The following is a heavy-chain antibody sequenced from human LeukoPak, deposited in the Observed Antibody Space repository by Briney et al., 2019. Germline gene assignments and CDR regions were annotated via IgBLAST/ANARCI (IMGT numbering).Heavy chain of an antibody. V-gene: IGHV5-51*01. CDR3: ARQGAVAGTLFDY. J-gene: IGHJ4*02. CDR2: IYPGDSDT. CDR1: GYSFTSYW. D-gene: IGHD6-19*01. Sequence: GESLKISCKGSGYSFTSYWIGWVRQMPGKGLEWMGIIYPGDSDTRYSPSFQGQVTISADKSISTAYLQWSSLKASDTAVYYCARQGAVAGTLFDYWGQGTLVTVSS.